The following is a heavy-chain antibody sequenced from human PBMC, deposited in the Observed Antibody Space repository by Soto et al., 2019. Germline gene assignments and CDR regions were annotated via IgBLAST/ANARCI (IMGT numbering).Heavy chain of an antibody. D-gene: IGHD3-3*01. J-gene: IGHJ6*02. CDR3: AKGSIYDFWSGYSSYYYYGMDV. CDR1: GFTFSSYG. Sequence: QVQLVESGGGVVQPGRSLRLSCAASGFTFSSYGMHWVRQAPGKGLEWVAVISYDGSNKYYADSVKGRFTISRDNSKNTLYLQMNSLRAEDPAVYYCAKGSIYDFWSGYSSYYYYGMDVWGQGTTVTVSS. CDR2: ISYDGSNK. V-gene: IGHV3-30*18.